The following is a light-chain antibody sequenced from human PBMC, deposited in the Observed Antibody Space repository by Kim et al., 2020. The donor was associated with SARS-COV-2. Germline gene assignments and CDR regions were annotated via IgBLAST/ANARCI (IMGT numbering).Light chain of an antibody. CDR3: QQYDNLLMYT. CDR2: DAS. V-gene: IGKV1-33*01. Sequence: SVADRVTITCQASQDISNYLNWYQQKPGKAPKLLIYDASNLETGVPSRFSGSGSGTDFTFTISSLQPEDIATYYCQQYDNLLMYTFGQGTKLEI. J-gene: IGKJ2*01. CDR1: QDISNY.